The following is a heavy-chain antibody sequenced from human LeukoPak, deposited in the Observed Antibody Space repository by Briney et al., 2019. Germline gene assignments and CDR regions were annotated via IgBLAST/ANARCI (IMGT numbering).Heavy chain of an antibody. J-gene: IGHJ3*02. Sequence: GGSLRLSCAASGFTFDDYAMHWVRQAPGKGLEWVSLITWDGADTYYADSVKGRFTISRDNSKNSLFLQMNSLRAEDTALYYCAKDMGLEWDAFDIWGQGTMVTVSS. CDR2: ITWDGADT. CDR3: AKDMGLEWDAFDI. CDR1: GFTFDDYA. V-gene: IGHV3-43D*03. D-gene: IGHD3-3*01.